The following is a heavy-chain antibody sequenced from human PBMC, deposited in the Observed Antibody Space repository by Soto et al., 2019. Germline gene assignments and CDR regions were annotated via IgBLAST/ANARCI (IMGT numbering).Heavy chain of an antibody. CDR2: INHSGST. CDR1: GGSFSGYD. CDR3: ARSDLGLRGYYYYGMDV. D-gene: IGHD7-27*01. V-gene: IGHV4-34*01. J-gene: IGHJ6*02. Sequence: SETLSLTCAVYGGSFSGYDWSWIRQPPGKGLEWIGEINHSGSTNYNPSLKSRVTISVDTSKNQFSLKLSSVTAADTAVYYCARSDLGLRGYYYYGMDVWGQGTTVTVSS.